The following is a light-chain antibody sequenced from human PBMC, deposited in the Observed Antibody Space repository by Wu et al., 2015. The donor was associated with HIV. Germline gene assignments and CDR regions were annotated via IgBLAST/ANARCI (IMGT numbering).Light chain of an antibody. CDR3: QQYNDWPFS. J-gene: IGKJ2*03. V-gene: IGKV1-8*01. CDR2: AAS. Sequence: AIRMTQSPSSLSASTGDRVTITCRASQGISSYLAWYQQKPGKAPKLLIYAASTLQSGVPSRFSGSGSGTDFTLTISCLQSEDFADYYCQQYNDWPFSFGQGPSWRSN. CDR1: QGISSY.